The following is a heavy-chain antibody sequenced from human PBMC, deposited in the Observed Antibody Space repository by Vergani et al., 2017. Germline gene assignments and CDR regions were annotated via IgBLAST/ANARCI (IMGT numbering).Heavy chain of an antibody. CDR1: GGTFSSYA. Sequence: QVQLVQSGAEVKKPGSSLKVSCTASGGTFSSYAISWVRQAPGQGLEWMGGIIPIFGIANYAQKFQGRVTITADKSTSTAYMELSSLRAEDTAVYYCAKDDGDYYDSSGSDYWGQGTLVTVSS. CDR3: AKDDGDYYDSSGSDY. J-gene: IGHJ4*02. V-gene: IGHV1-69*17. D-gene: IGHD3-22*01. CDR2: IIPIFGIA.